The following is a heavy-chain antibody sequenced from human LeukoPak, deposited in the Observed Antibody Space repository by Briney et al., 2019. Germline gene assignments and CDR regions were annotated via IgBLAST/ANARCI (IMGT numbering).Heavy chain of an antibody. CDR1: GFTFSSYP. CDR2: ITASGTAM. V-gene: IGHV3-48*02. J-gene: IGHJ4*02. CDR3: ASSGSYRFDY. D-gene: IGHD1-26*01. Sequence: GGSLRLSCAASGFTFSSYPMNWVRQAPGKGPEWVSHITASGTAMFYADSVKGRFTISRDNAKNSLYLQMNSLRDEDTAVYYCASSGSYRFDYWGQGTLVTVSS.